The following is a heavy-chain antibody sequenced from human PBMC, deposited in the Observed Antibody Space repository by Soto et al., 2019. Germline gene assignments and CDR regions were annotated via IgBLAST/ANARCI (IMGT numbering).Heavy chain of an antibody. D-gene: IGHD3-16*02. CDR2: ITRNGGTT. J-gene: IGHJ4*02. CDR3: AKDYRTTSPA. CDR1: GFNFNVYA. V-gene: IGHV3-23*01. Sequence: EVQLLERGGGLVQPGGSLTLSCAASGFNFNVYAMSWVRQALGKGLEWGSSITRNGGTTYYTDSVKGPFTISRDISKGQLDLQMKSLRVEDAAVYFCAKDYRTTSPAWGQGTLVTVSS.